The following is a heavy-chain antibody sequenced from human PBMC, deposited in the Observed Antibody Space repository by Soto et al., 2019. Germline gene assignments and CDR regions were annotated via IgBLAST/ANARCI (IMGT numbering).Heavy chain of an antibody. D-gene: IGHD3-22*01. CDR2: IIPIFGTA. J-gene: IGHJ6*02. V-gene: IGHV1-69*13. CDR1: GGTFSSYA. Sequence: GASVKVSCKASGGTFSSYATSWVRQAPGQGLEWMGGIIPIFGTANYAQKFQGRVTITADESTSTAYMELSSLRSEDTAVYYCARAYYYDSSATYYYYGMDVWGQGTTVTVSS. CDR3: ARAYYYDSSATYYYYGMDV.